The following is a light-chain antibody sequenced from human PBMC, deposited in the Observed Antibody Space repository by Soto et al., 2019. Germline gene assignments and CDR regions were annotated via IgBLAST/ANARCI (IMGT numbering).Light chain of an antibody. J-gene: IGKJ1*01. Sequence: EIVMTQSPATLSVSPGERATLSCRASQNVGNNLVWYQQKPGQAPRLLIYGASARAAGIPDRFSGSGSGTEFTLTISGLQSDDFAVYYCQQFNNWPPWTFGQGTKVDIK. V-gene: IGKV3-15*01. CDR3: QQFNNWPPWT. CDR2: GAS. CDR1: QNVGNN.